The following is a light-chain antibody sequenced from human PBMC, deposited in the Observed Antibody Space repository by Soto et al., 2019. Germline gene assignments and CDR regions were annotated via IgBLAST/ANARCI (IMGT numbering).Light chain of an antibody. Sequence: SYELTQPPSVSVSPGQTARITCSGDALPKQYAYWYQQKPGQAPVLVIYKDSERPSGIPERFSGSSSGTTVTLTISGVQAEDEADYSGQSTDSSDTFSLLGTLTMVT. V-gene: IGLV3-25*02. CDR3: QSTDSSDTFSL. CDR2: KDS. CDR1: ALPKQY. J-gene: IGLJ1*01.